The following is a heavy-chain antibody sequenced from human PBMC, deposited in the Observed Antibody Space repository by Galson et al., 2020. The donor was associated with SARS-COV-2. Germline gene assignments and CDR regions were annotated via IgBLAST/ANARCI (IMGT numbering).Heavy chain of an antibody. Sequence: GESLQISCKASGYTFTSYGISWVRQAPGQGLEWMGWISAYNGNTNYAQKLQGRVTMTTDTSTSTAYMELRSLRSDDTAVYYCARVPPLITFGGVIVPVDSNDAFDIWGQGTMVTVSS. CDR2: ISAYNGNT. J-gene: IGHJ3*02. D-gene: IGHD3-16*02. V-gene: IGHV1-18*01. CDR1: GYTFTSYG. CDR3: ARVPPLITFGGVIVPVDSNDAFDI.